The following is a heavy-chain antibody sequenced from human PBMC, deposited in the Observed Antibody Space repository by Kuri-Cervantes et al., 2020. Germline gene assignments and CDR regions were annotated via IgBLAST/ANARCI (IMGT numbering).Heavy chain of an antibody. Sequence: GGSLRLSCAASGFTFSSYSMNWVRQAPGKGLEWVSYISSSGSTIYYADSVKGRFTISRDNAKNSLYLQMNSLRAEDTAVYYCARDRPITMTVDDYYYYGMDVWGQGTTVTVSS. CDR1: GFTFSSYS. D-gene: IGHD3-22*01. V-gene: IGHV3-48*04. J-gene: IGHJ6*02. CDR3: ARDRPITMTVDDYYYYGMDV. CDR2: ISSSGSTI.